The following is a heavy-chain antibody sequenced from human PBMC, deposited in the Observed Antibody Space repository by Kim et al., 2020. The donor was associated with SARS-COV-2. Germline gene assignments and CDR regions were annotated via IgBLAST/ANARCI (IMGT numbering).Heavy chain of an antibody. Sequence: ASVKVSCKASGYTFTSYGISWVRQAPGQGLEWMGWISAYNGNTNYAQKLQGRVTMTTDTSTSTAYMELRSLRSDDTAVYYCARWGEDKWELLATLYYYYYGMDVWGQGTTVTVSS. CDR3: ARWGEDKWELLATLYYYYYGMDV. D-gene: IGHD1-26*01. V-gene: IGHV1-18*01. J-gene: IGHJ6*02. CDR1: GYTFTSYG. CDR2: ISAYNGNT.